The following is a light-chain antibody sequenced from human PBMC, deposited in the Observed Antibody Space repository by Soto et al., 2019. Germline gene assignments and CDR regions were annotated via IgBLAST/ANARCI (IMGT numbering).Light chain of an antibody. CDR3: QQRSSWIT. CDR1: QSVSSN. V-gene: IGKV3-11*01. CDR2: GAF. J-gene: IGKJ5*01. Sequence: EIVMTQSPATLSVSPGERATLSCRASQSVSSNLAWYQQKPGQAPRLLIYGAFIRATGTPARFSGSGSATDFTLTISSLEPEDFAVYYCQQRSSWITFGQGTRLEIK.